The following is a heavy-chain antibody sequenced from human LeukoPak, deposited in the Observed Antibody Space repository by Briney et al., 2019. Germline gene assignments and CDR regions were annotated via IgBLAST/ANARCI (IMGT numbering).Heavy chain of an antibody. J-gene: IGHJ4*02. V-gene: IGHV4-34*01. CDR2: INHSGST. CDR1: VRSFSGYY. CDR3: ATTGSSSGWYGFDY. Sequence: SETLSLTCAVYVRSFSGYYWSWIRQPPGKGLEWIGEINHSGSTNYNPSLKSRVTISVDTSKNQFSLKLSSVTAADTAVYYCATTGSSSGWYGFDYWGQGTLVTVSS. D-gene: IGHD6-19*01.